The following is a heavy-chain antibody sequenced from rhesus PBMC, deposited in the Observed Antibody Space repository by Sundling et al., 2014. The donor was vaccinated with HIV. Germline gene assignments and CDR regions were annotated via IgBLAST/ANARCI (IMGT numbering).Heavy chain of an antibody. CDR2: IDSAGTST. V-gene: IGHV3-28*02. D-gene: IGHD2-39*02. CDR3: ARDHVVVVMSTTPFGEYYFDY. J-gene: IGHJ4*01. CDR1: GFTFSNYW. Sequence: EVQLVESGGGLAKPGGSLRLSCAASGFTFSNYWMFWVRQAPGKGLEWISAIDSAGTSTYYADSVKGRFTISRENAKNTLYLQMDSLRPEDTAVYYCARDHVVVVMSTTPFGEYYFDYWGQGVLVTVSS.